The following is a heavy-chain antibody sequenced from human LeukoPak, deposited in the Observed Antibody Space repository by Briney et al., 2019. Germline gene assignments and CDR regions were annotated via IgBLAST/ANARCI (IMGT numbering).Heavy chain of an antibody. Sequence: GGSLRLSCAASGFTFSSYAMSWVRQAPGKGLEWVSAISGSGGSTYYADSVKGRFTIPRDNSKTTLYLQMNSLRAEDTAVYYCAAWVDGDYVDYWGQGTLVTVSS. CDR3: AAWVDGDYVDY. V-gene: IGHV3-23*01. D-gene: IGHD4-17*01. CDR2: ISGSGGST. CDR1: GFTFSSYA. J-gene: IGHJ4*02.